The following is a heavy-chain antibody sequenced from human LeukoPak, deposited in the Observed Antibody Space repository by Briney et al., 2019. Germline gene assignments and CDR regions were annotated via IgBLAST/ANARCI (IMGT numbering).Heavy chain of an antibody. CDR2: ISAYNGNT. Sequence: HRASVKVSCKASGYTFTSYGISWVRQAPGQGLEWMGWISAYNGNTNYAQKLQGRVTMTTDTSTSTAYMELRSLRSDDTAVYYCAREWLGMWELPLGGFDPWGQGTLVTVSS. CDR3: AREWLGMWELPLGGFDP. D-gene: IGHD1-26*01. V-gene: IGHV1-18*01. CDR1: GYTFTSYG. J-gene: IGHJ5*02.